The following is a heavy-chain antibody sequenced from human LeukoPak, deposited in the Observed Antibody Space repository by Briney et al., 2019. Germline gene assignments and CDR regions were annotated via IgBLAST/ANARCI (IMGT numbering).Heavy chain of an antibody. CDR3: AREDYHASYYMDV. Sequence: GASVKVSRKASGGTFSSYTISWVRQTPGQGLEWMGRIIPILGIANYAQKFQGRVTITADKSTSTAYMELSSLRSEDTAVYYCAREDYHASYYMDVWGKGTTVTVSS. J-gene: IGHJ6*03. D-gene: IGHD4-11*01. V-gene: IGHV1-69*04. CDR1: GGTFSSYT. CDR2: IIPILGIA.